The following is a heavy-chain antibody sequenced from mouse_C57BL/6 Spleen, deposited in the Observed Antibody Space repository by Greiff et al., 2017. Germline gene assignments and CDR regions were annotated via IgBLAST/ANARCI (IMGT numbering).Heavy chain of an antibody. CDR3: ARRYYYGSSLYAMDY. CDR2: IYPGSGNT. D-gene: IGHD1-1*01. Sequence: QVQLQQSGAELVRPGASVKLSCKASGYTFTDYYINWVKQRPGQGLKWIARIYPGSGNTYYNEKFKGKATLTAEKSSSTAYMQLSSLTSEDSAVYFCARRYYYGSSLYAMDYWGQGTSVTVSS. J-gene: IGHJ4*01. V-gene: IGHV1-76*01. CDR1: GYTFTDYY.